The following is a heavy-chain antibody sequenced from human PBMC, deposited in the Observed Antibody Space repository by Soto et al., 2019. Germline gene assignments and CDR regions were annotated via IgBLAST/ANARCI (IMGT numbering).Heavy chain of an antibody. V-gene: IGHV5-51*01. D-gene: IGHD3-3*01. CDR1: GYSFTSYW. CDR2: IYPGDSDT. Sequence: PGESLKISCKGSGYSFTSYWIGWVRQMPGKGLEWMGIIYPGDSDTRYSPSFQGQVTISADKSISTAYLQWSSLKASDTAMYYCAKSNYDFWSGYFTGPRGHYYYGMHVWGQGTTVTGSS. J-gene: IGHJ6*02. CDR3: AKSNYDFWSGYFTGPRGHYYYGMHV.